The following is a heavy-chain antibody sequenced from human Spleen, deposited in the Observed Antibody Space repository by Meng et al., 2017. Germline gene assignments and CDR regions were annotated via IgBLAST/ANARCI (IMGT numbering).Heavy chain of an antibody. CDR2: IGSSGSFV. D-gene: IGHD4-11*01. V-gene: IGHV3-11*04. CDR1: GFTVSHNY. Sequence: GESLKISCAASGFTVSHNYMSWVRQAPGKGLEWVSSIGSSGSFVYYADSVKGRFTISRDNARNSLYLQLNSLRAEDTAVYFCASVGQGYSLAYFDSWGQGTLVTVSS. J-gene: IGHJ4*02. CDR3: ASVGQGYSLAYFDS.